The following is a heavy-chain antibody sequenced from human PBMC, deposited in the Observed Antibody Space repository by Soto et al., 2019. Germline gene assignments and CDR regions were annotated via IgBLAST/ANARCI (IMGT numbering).Heavy chain of an antibody. D-gene: IGHD6-6*01. J-gene: IGHJ6*02. CDR3: ARGDESIAQPSRREYYYYYYGMDV. CDR2: INSDGSST. Sequence: GGSLRLSCAASGFTFSSYWMHWVRQAPGKGLVWVSRINSDGSSTSYADSVKGRFTISRDNAKNTLYLQMNSLRAEDTAVYYCARGDESIAQPSRREYYYYYYGMDVWGQGTTVTVSS. V-gene: IGHV3-74*01. CDR1: GFTFSSYW.